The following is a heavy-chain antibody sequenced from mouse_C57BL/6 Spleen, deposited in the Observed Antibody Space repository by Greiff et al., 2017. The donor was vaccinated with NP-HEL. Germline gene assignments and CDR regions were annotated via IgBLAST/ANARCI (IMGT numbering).Heavy chain of an antibody. J-gene: IGHJ4*01. Sequence: QVQLQQPGAELVRPGSSVKLSCKASGYTFTSYWMDWVKQRPGQGLEWIGNIYPSDSETHYNQKFKDKATLTVDKSSSTAYMQLSSLTSEDSAVYYCAREDSTSGYYAMDYWGQGTSVTVSS. V-gene: IGHV1-61*01. CDR2: IYPSDSET. D-gene: IGHD3-1*01. CDR3: AREDSTSGYYAMDY. CDR1: GYTFTSYW.